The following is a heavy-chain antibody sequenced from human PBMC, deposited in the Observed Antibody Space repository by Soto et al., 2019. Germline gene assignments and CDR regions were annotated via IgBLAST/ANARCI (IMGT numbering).Heavy chain of an antibody. CDR3: ARDKIPGLFDY. V-gene: IGHV4-34*01. CDR2: INHSGST. Sequence: QVQLQQWGAGLLKPSETLSLTCAVYGGSFSGYYWSWIRQPPGTGLEWIGEINHSGSTNYKPSLRSRVASPVGTPQHQFSLQLTSVTPADTAVYYCARDKIPGLFDYWGQGTLVTVSS. CDR1: GGSFSGYY. D-gene: IGHD2-21*01. J-gene: IGHJ4*02.